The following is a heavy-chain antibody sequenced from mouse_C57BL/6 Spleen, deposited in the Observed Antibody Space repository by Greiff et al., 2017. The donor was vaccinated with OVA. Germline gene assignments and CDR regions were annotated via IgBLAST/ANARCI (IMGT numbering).Heavy chain of an antibody. CDR2: IYPRSGNT. D-gene: IGHD2-3*01. CDR1: GYTFTSYG. V-gene: IGHV1-81*01. Sequence: QVQLQQSGAELARPGASVKLSCKASGYTFTSYGISWVKQRTGQGLEWIGEIYPRSGNTYYNEKFKGKATLTADKSSSTAYMELRSLTSEDSAVYFCAGSDSDGYLGYAMDYWGQGTSVTVSS. CDR3: AGSDSDGYLGYAMDY. J-gene: IGHJ4*01.